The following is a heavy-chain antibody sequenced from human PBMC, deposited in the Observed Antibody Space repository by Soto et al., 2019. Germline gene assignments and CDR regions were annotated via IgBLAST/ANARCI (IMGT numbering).Heavy chain of an antibody. J-gene: IGHJ4*02. CDR2: IYYTGRT. V-gene: IGHV4-30-4*01. CDR1: GDSISSDDYY. D-gene: IGHD6-19*01. Sequence: PSETLSLTCTVSGDSISSDDYYWTWIRQPPGKGLEWIGYIYYTGRTSYNPSLNSRLTISVETSKNQFSLKLNSASAADTAVYYCGKERRGSGWFVCSYWGQGILVTVSS. CDR3: GKERRGSGWFVCSY.